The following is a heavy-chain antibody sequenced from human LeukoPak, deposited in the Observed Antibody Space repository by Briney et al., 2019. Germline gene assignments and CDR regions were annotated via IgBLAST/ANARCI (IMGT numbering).Heavy chain of an antibody. CDR1: GFTFSSYW. CDR3: ASQPAAADVDY. CDR2: IKQDGSKK. D-gene: IGHD2-2*01. V-gene: IGHV3-7*03. J-gene: IGHJ4*02. Sequence: GGSLRLSCAVSGFTFSSYWMTWGRQAPGEGLEWGANIKQDGSKKTYVDSVKSRFTISRDNAKNPLYLQMNSLRADDTGVYYCASQPAAADVDYWGQGTLVTVSS.